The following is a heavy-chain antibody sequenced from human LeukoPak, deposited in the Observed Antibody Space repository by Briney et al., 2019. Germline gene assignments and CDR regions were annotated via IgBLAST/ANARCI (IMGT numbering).Heavy chain of an antibody. CDR1: GFTVSSSY. CDR3: ARDANPWSGHPRSWFDP. Sequence: GGSLRLSCAASGFTVSSSYMSWVRQAPGKGLEWVAVISYDGSNKYYADSVKGRFTISRDNSKNTLYLQMNSLRAEDTAVYYCARDANPWSGHPRSWFDPWGQGTLVTVSS. CDR2: ISYDGSNK. J-gene: IGHJ5*02. V-gene: IGHV3-30-3*01. D-gene: IGHD3-3*01.